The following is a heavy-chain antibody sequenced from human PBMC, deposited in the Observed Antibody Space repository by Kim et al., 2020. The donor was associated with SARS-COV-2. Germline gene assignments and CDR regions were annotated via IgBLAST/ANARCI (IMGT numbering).Heavy chain of an antibody. CDR1: GFTFSSYW. CDR2: INNDGSST. CDR3: ARDQEFCTGGVCSLVH. J-gene: IGHJ4*02. V-gene: IGHV3-74*01. Sequence: GGSLRLSCAASGFTFSSYWMHWVRQVPGKGLVWVSRINNDGSSTSYANSVKGRFTISRDNAKNTLFLQMNSLRAEDTAVYYCARDQEFCTGGVCSLVHWGQGTLVSVSS. D-gene: IGHD2-8*02.